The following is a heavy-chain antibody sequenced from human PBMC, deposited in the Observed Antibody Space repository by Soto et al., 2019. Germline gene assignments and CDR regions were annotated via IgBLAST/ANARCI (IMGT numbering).Heavy chain of an antibody. Sequence: PSETLSLTCAVYGGSFSGYYWSWIRQPPGKGLEWIGEINHSGSTNYNPSLKSRVTISVDTSKNQFSLKLSSVTAADTAVYYCARLVVVVAANYAEYFQHWGQGTLVNVSS. CDR1: GGSFSGYY. V-gene: IGHV4-34*01. CDR3: ARLVVVVAANYAEYFQH. J-gene: IGHJ1*01. CDR2: INHSGST. D-gene: IGHD2-15*01.